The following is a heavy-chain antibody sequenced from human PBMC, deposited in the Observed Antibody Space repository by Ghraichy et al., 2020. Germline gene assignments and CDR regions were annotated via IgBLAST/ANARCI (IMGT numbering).Heavy chain of an antibody. CDR2: INHSGST. D-gene: IGHD3-16*01. CDR3: ARVRVTFTRPDFDY. J-gene: IGHJ4*02. CDR1: GGSFSGYY. V-gene: IGHV4-34*01. Sequence: SETLSLTCAVYGGSFSGYYWSWIRQPPGKGLEWIGEINHSGSTNYNPSLKSRVTISVDTSKNQFSLKLSSVTAADTAVYYCARVRVTFTRPDFDYWGQGTLVTVSS.